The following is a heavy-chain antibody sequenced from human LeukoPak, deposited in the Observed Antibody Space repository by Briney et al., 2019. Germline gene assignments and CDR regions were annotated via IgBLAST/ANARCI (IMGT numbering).Heavy chain of an antibody. CDR3: ARTIAFYYDSSSYMDL. D-gene: IGHD3-22*01. J-gene: IGHJ5*02. CDR1: GYSFNSHW. CDR2: FHPGDSES. V-gene: IGHV5-51*01. Sequence: ESLKISCKGSGYSFNSHWIGWVRQMPGKGLEWMGIFHPGDSESRYSPSFQGQVTMSADQTITTAYLQWNSLKASDTAMYFCARTIAFYYDSSSYMDLWGQGTLVTVSS.